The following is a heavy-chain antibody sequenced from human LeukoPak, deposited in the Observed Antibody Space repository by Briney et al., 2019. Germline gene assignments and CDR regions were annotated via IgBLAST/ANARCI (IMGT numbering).Heavy chain of an antibody. V-gene: IGHV4-4*02. Sequence: SGTLSLTCAVSGGSISSSNWWSWVRQPPGKGLEWIGEIYHSGSTNYNPSLKSRVTLSVDKSKNQFSLRLSSVTAADTAVYFCAGDYGDYYFDYWGQGTLVTVSS. CDR3: AGDYGDYYFDY. J-gene: IGHJ4*02. D-gene: IGHD4-17*01. CDR1: GGSISSSNW. CDR2: IYHSGST.